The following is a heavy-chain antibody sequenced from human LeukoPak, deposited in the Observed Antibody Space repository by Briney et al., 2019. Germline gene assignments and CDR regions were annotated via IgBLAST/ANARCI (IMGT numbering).Heavy chain of an antibody. D-gene: IGHD3-10*01. J-gene: IGHJ4*02. CDR1: GGSISSGDYY. CDR3: AGHYGSGSYYTSTEAIDY. CDR2: IYYSGST. V-gene: IGHV4-61*08. Sequence: SETLSLTCTVSGGSISSGDYYWSWIRQPPGKGLEWIGYIYYSGSTNYNPSLKSRVTISVDTSKNQFSLKLSSVTAADTAVYYCAGHYGSGSYYTSTEAIDYWGQGSLVTVSS.